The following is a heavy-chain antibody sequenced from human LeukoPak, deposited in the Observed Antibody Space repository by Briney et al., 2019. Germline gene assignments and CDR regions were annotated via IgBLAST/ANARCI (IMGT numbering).Heavy chain of an antibody. CDR3: ARDGWYYYDSSGYYY. J-gene: IGHJ4*02. V-gene: IGHV1-69*05. D-gene: IGHD3-22*01. CDR1: GGTFSSYA. CDR2: IIPIFGTA. Sequence: EASVKVSCEASGGTFSSYAISWVRQAPGQGLEWMGGIIPIFGTANYAQKFQGRVTITTDESTSTAYMELSSLRSEDTAVYYCARDGWYYYDSSGYYYWGQGTLVTVSS.